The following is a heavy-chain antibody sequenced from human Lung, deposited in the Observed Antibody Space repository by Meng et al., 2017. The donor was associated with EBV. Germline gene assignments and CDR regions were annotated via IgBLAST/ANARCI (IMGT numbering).Heavy chain of an antibody. V-gene: IGHV4-39*07. D-gene: IGHD3-22*01. Sequence: EPVSGRVTPPGTLSSTCTVSGGSISSSSTYWDWIRQSPGKGLQWIGSIHYSGRTSYNPSLKSRVTISVDTSKNQFSLKLSSVVAADTAVYYCAREVPMIVMNWLDPWGQGTLVTVSS. CDR3: AREVPMIVMNWLDP. CDR1: GGSISSSSTY. J-gene: IGHJ5*02. CDR2: IHYSGRT.